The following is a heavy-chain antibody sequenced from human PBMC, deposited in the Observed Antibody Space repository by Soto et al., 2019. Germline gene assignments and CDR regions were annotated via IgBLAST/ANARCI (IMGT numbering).Heavy chain of an antibody. J-gene: IGHJ5*02. CDR3: ATQEVGGTYVYTFDP. CDR2: IYYSGST. D-gene: IGHD1-26*01. CDR1: GGSITSSSYY. V-gene: IGHV4-39*01. Sequence: PSETLSLTCTVAGGSITSSSYYWGWIRQPPGKGLEWIGSIYYSGSTYYNPSLKSRVTISVDTSKNQFSLKLSSVTAADTAVYYCATQEVGGTYVYTFDPWGQGTLVTVSS.